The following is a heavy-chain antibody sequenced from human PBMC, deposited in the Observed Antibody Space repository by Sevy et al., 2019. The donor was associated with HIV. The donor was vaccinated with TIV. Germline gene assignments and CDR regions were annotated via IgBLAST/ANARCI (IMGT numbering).Heavy chain of an antibody. CDR2: ISGSGGET. Sequence: GGSLRLSCAASGFTFNNYAMSWVRQAPGKGLEWVSSISGSGGETYYADSVKGRFTISRDKSKNTLYLQMNSLRAEDTAVYYCAKDMIVVVGEALDIWGQGTMVTVSS. CDR1: GFTFNNYA. V-gene: IGHV3-23*01. CDR3: AKDMIVVVGEALDI. J-gene: IGHJ3*02. D-gene: IGHD3-22*01.